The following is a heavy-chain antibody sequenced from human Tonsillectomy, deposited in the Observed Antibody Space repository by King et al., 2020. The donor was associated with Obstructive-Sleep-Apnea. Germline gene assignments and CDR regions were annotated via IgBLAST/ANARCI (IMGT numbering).Heavy chain of an antibody. CDR3: ARDLGGGGGMDV. CDR2: IYYSGNT. J-gene: IGHJ6*02. CDR1: GGSISSYF. Sequence: QLQESGPVLVQPSETLSLTCTVSGGSISSYFWSWIRQPPGKGLEWIWDIYYSGNTNYNPSLKGRFPRSVDTSKNQFSLTLSSMPDADTAVYFCARDLGGGGGMDVWGQGTTVTVSS. V-gene: IGHV4-59*01. D-gene: IGHD3-16*01.